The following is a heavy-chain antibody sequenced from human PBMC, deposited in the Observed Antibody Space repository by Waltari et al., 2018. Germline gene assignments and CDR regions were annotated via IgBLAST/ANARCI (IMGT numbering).Heavy chain of an antibody. CDR1: GFNFISYA. CDR2: ISDSGVIT. CDR3: ARHLYSIDYLELAK. Sequence: EEHLLESGGGLAQPGGSLGLSCAAPGFNFISYAMSWVRQAPGKGLEWVSGISDSGVITKYADSVKGRFTVSRDNSKNTVFLHLNSLRAEDTAIYYCARHLYSIDYLELAKWGQGTLVTVSS. V-gene: IGHV3-23*01. J-gene: IGHJ4*02. D-gene: IGHD3-22*01.